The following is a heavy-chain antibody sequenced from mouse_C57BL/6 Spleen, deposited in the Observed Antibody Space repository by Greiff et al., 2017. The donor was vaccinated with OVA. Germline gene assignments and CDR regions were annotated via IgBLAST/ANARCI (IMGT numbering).Heavy chain of an antibody. CDR3: ARQVTMDY. D-gene: IGHD2-2*01. V-gene: IGHV1-55*01. CDR2: IYPGRGST. CDR1: GYTFTRYW. Sequence: QVQLQQPGAELVKPGASVKMSCKASGYTFTRYWITWVKQRPGQGLEWIGDIYPGRGSTNYNEKFKSKATLTVDTSSSTAYMQLSSLTSEDASVYYCARQVTMDYWGQGTTLTVSS. J-gene: IGHJ2*01.